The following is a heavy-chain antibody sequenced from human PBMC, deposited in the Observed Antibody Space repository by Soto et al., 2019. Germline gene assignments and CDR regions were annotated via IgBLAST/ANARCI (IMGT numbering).Heavy chain of an antibody. CDR3: AKNQERELPRVIDF. D-gene: IGHD1-7*01. V-gene: IGHV3-23*01. Sequence: EVRLLESGGGLVKPGGSLRLSCATSGLTFSNYAMRWVRQAPGGGLEWVSSMSGSSSTTYYADSVRGRFTISRDRSKKTLYLQMSSLRAEDTALYYCAKNQERELPRVIDFWCQGTLVTVSS. CDR1: GLTFSNYA. CDR2: MSGSSSTT. J-gene: IGHJ4*02.